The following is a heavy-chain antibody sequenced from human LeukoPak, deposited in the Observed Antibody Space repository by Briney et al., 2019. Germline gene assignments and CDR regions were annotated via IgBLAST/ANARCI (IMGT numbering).Heavy chain of an antibody. Sequence: ASVKVSCKASGYTFTGYYMHWVRQAPGQGLEWMGWINPNSGGTNYAQEFQGRVTMTRDTSISTAYMELSRLRSDDTAVYYCARDMGRFLEWLFSNWFDPWGQGTLVTVSS. D-gene: IGHD3-3*01. CDR1: GYTFTGYY. V-gene: IGHV1-2*02. CDR3: ARDMGRFLEWLFSNWFDP. J-gene: IGHJ5*02. CDR2: INPNSGGT.